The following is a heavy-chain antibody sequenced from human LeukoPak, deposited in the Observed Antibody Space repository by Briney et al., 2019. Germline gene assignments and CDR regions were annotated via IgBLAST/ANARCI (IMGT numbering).Heavy chain of an antibody. J-gene: IGHJ4*02. CDR1: GYTFTDYS. CDR2: ISVYNGNT. V-gene: IGHV1-18*01. D-gene: IGHD3-16*02. CDR3: ARDLWELSPDY. Sequence: ASVKVSCKASGYTFTDYSIHWVRQAPGQGLEWMGWISVYNGNTNYAQKVQGRVTMTTDTSTSTAHMELRSLRFDDTAVYYCARDLWELSPDYWGQGTLVTVSS.